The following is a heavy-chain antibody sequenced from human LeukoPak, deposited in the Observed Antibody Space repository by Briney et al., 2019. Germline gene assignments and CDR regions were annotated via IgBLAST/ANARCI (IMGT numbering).Heavy chain of an antibody. D-gene: IGHD6-13*01. CDR2: ISSSGSTI. CDR3: ARPSRPYRSSEYFQH. Sequence: GGSLRLSCAASGFTFSSYEMNWVRQVPGKGLEWTSYISSSGSTIYFADSVKGRFTISRDNAKNSLYLQMNSLRAEDTAVYYCARPSRPYRSSEYFQHWGQGTLVIVSS. J-gene: IGHJ1*01. CDR1: GFTFSSYE. V-gene: IGHV3-48*03.